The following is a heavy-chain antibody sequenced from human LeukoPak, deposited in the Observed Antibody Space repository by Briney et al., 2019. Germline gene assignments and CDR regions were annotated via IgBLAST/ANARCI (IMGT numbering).Heavy chain of an antibody. J-gene: IGHJ4*02. CDR1: GFSFSSYG. CDR3: AKDPKWELRGYYFDY. V-gene: IGHV3-30*02. CDR2: IHYDGTNK. D-gene: IGHD1-26*01. Sequence: GGSLRLSCAASGFSFSSYGMHWVRQAPGKGLEWVAFIHYDGTNKHYVDSVRGRFTISRDNSKNTLYLQMNSLRAEDTALYYCAKDPKWELRGYYFDYWGQGTLVTVSS.